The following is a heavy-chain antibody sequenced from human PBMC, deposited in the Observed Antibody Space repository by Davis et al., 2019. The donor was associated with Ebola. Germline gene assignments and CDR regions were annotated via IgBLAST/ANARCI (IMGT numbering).Heavy chain of an antibody. D-gene: IGHD6-19*01. J-gene: IGHJ4*02. CDR1: GYTFTSYG. V-gene: IGHV1-18*01. CDR3: ARDLVSGWYICDS. Sequence: ASVKVSCKASGYTFTSYGISWVRQAPGQGLEWMGWISAYNGNTNYAQKLQGRVTLTTDTSTSTAYMEMRSLRSDDTAVYYCARDLVSGWYICDSWGQGTLVSVSS. CDR2: ISAYNGNT.